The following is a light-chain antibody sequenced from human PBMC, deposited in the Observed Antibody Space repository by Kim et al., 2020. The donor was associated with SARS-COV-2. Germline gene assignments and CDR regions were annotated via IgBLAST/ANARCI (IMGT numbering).Light chain of an antibody. CDR1: QSVRNS. CDR2: ETS. V-gene: IGKV3-11*01. Sequence: LSPGERATLSCRASQSVRNSLAWFQQKPGQAPRLLIFETSNRATGIPARFSGSGSGTAFTLTISSLEPEDFAVYYCQQRYNWPLTFGGGTKVDIK. J-gene: IGKJ4*01. CDR3: QQRYNWPLT.